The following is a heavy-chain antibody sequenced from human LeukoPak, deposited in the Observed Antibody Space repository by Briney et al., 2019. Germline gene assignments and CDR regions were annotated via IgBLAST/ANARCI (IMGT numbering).Heavy chain of an antibody. CDR3: ARGRTGAAALDF. CDR1: GGSFSGHY. V-gene: IGHV4-34*01. J-gene: IGHJ4*02. CDR2: STHSGST. D-gene: IGHD2-2*01. Sequence: SKTLSLTCAVYGGSFSGHYWTWIRQPPGKGLEWIGESTHSGSTNYNPSLKSRVTISVDTSKNQFSLKLTSVSAADTAVYHCARGRTGAAALDFWGPGTLVTVSS.